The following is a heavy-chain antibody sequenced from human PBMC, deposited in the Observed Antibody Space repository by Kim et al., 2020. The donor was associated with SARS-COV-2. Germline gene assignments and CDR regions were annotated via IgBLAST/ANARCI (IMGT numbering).Heavy chain of an antibody. J-gene: IGHJ6*02. CDR1: GYTFTNYY. D-gene: IGHD2-8*01. V-gene: IGHV1-46*01. CDR2: INPTGGST. CDR3: ARDLVSSNYYGMDV. Sequence: ASVKVSCKSSGYTFTNYYIHWVRQAPGQGLEWMGIINPTGGSTTYARKFRGRVTMTRATSTTTVEMQLTSRTPEDAATYYCARDLVSSNYYGMDVWGQGTTVPVSS.